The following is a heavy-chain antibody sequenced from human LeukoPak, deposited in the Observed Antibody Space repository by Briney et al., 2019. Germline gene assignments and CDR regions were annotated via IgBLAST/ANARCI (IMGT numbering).Heavy chain of an antibody. V-gene: IGHV3-48*03. CDR2: ISSSGSAT. J-gene: IGHJ4*02. CDR3: AERFDY. CDR1: GFTFSSFE. Sequence: GGSLRLSCAASGFTFSSFEMKWVRPAPGKGLEWSSYISSSGSATYYADSVKGRFTISRDNAKNSLYLQTNSLRVEYTAVYYCAERFDYWGQGTLVTVSS.